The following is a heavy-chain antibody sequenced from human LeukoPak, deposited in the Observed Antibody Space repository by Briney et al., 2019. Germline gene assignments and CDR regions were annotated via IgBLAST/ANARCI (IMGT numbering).Heavy chain of an antibody. CDR1: GGSIINRSYY. V-gene: IGHV4-39*07. CDR3: ARDHAWAVAGLYFDY. CDR2: IYYSGTT. Sequence: PSETLSLTCTVSGGSIINRSYYWDWIRQPPGKGLEWIGSIYYSGTTYYNPSLKSRVTISVDTSKNQFSLKLSSVTAADTAVYYCARDHAWAVAGLYFDYWGQGTLVTVSS. J-gene: IGHJ4*02. D-gene: IGHD6-19*01.